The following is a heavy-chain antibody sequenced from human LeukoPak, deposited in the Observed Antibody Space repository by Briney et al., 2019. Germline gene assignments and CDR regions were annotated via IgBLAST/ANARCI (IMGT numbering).Heavy chain of an antibody. D-gene: IGHD3-10*01. CDR1: GFTFSSYA. CDR3: ARDPALYYYGSGGGDY. Sequence: GGSLRLSCAASGFTFSSYAMHWVRQAPGKGLEWVAVISYDGSNRYYADSVKGRFTISRDNSKNTLYLQMNSLRAEDTAVYYCARDPALYYYGSGGGDYWGQGTLVTVSS. J-gene: IGHJ4*02. V-gene: IGHV3-30-3*01. CDR2: ISYDGSNR.